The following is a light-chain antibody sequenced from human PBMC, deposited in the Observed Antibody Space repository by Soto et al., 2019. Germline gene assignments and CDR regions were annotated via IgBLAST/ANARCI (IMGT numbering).Light chain of an antibody. CDR2: LAS. CDR1: QSVLYSSNNKNY. J-gene: IGKJ4*01. CDR3: QQYYSTPF. Sequence: DIVMTQSPDSLAVSLGERATINCKSSQSVLYSSNNKNYLAWYQQKPGQPPKLLIYLASTRESGVPDRFSGSGSGTDFTLTISSLQAEDVAVYYCQQYYSTPFFGGGTKVEIK. V-gene: IGKV4-1*01.